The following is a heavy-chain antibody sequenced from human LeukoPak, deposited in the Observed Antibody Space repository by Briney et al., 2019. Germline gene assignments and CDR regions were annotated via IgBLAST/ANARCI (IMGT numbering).Heavy chain of an antibody. CDR2: IYYSGST. CDR1: GGSISSYY. CDR3: ARESTTAGGYNWFDP. Sequence: RTSETLSLTCTVSGGSISSYYWSWLRQPPGKGLEWIGYIYYSGSTNYNPSLKSRVTISVDTSKNQFSLNLSSVTAADTAVYYCARESTTAGGYNWFDPWGQGTLVTVSS. D-gene: IGHD4-11*01. V-gene: IGHV4-59*01. J-gene: IGHJ5*02.